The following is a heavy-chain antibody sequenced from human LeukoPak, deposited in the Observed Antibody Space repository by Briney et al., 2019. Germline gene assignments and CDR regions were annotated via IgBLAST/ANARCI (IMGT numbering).Heavy chain of an antibody. D-gene: IGHD1-26*01. J-gene: IGHJ4*02. V-gene: IGHV4-39*01. Sequence: SETLSLTCTVSGGSIRSSYYYWGWIRQPPGKGLEWIGSIYDSGSTYYNPSLKSRVTISVDTSKNQSSLKLNSVTAADTAVYYCARGYSGSYGRFDYWGQGTLVTVSS. CDR2: IYDSGST. CDR1: GGSIRSSYYY. CDR3: ARGYSGSYGRFDY.